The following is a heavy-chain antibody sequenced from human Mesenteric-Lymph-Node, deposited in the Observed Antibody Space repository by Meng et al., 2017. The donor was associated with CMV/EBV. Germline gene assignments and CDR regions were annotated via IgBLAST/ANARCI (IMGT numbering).Heavy chain of an antibody. V-gene: IGHV3-23*03. CDR3: ARYYDFWGGSANVYYFDY. J-gene: IGHJ4*02. D-gene: IGHD3-3*01. Sequence: GGSLRLSCTASGFTFSRYAMSWVRQAPGKGLEWVSSIQGGDHDTYYADSVKGRFIISRVNSRNTVFLQMNSLRAEDTAVYYCARYYDFWGGSANVYYFDYWGQGTLVTVSS. CDR2: IQGGDHDT. CDR1: GFTFSRYA.